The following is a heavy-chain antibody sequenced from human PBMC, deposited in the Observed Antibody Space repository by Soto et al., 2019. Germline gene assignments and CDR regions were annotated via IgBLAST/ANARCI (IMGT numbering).Heavy chain of an antibody. J-gene: IGHJ3*02. CDR2: ISAYNGNT. D-gene: IGHD2-2*01. Sequence: ASVKVSCKASGYTFTSYGISWVRQAPGQGLEWMGWISAYNGNTNYAQKLQGRVTMTTDTSTSTAYMELRSLRSDDTAVYYCARGLGSRCSSTSCYPALDIWGQGTMVTVSS. CDR3: ARGLGSRCSSTSCYPALDI. CDR1: GYTFTSYG. V-gene: IGHV1-18*01.